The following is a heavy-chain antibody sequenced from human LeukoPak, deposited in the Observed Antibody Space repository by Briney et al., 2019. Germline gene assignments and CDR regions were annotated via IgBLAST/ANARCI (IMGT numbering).Heavy chain of an antibody. V-gene: IGHV4-34*01. CDR3: ARHPYYYDSSGLQERYFDY. CDR2: INHSGST. Sequence: PSETLSLTCAVYGESFSGYYWSWIRQSPGKGLEWLGDINHSGSTNYNPSLKSRVTISVDTSKNQFSLKLSSVTAADTAVYYCARHPYYYDSSGLQERYFDYWGQGTMVTVSS. J-gene: IGHJ4*03. D-gene: IGHD3-22*01. CDR1: GESFSGYY.